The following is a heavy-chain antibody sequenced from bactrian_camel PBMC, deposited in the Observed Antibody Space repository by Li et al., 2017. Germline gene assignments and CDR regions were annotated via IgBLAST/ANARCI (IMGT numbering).Heavy chain of an antibody. CDR3: AADSLARGRYCSFGYGPGFGY. J-gene: IGHJ6*01. Sequence: DVQLVESGGGSVQAGGSLRLSCGASGFTFSSYSMAWFRQTPGKEREGVAALEHGGATTYALSVKGRFTISKDNAKNTLYLQMNSLKPEDTAMYYCAADSLARGRYCSFGYGPGFGYQGQGTQVTVS. V-gene: IGHV3S42*01. CDR1: GFTFSSYS. D-gene: IGHD2*01. CDR2: LEHGGAT.